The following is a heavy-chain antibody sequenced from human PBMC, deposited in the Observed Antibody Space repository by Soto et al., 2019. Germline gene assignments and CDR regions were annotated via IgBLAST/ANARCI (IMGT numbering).Heavy chain of an antibody. Sequence: GGSLRLSCAASGFTFSSYAMSWVRQAPGKGLEWVSAISGSGGSTYYADSVKGRFTISRDNSKNTLYLQMNSLRAVDTAVYYCARDIPYYDFWSGSSRSYYGMDVWGQGTTVTVSS. CDR1: GFTFSSYA. V-gene: IGHV3-23*01. CDR3: ARDIPYYDFWSGSSRSYYGMDV. D-gene: IGHD3-3*01. CDR2: ISGSGGST. J-gene: IGHJ6*02.